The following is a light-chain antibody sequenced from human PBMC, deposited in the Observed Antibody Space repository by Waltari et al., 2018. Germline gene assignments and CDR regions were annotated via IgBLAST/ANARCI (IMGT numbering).Light chain of an antibody. CDR2: DVR. CDR3: LAYAGGPSI. V-gene: IGLV2-11*01. Sequence: QSALAQPPSVSGSPGQSVTISCTGTSSDVGAYNYVSWYQQHPGNAPRVVIHDVRERPPGVPDRFSASKSANTASLTITGLQAEDEADYYCLAYAGGPSIFGGGTKLTVL. J-gene: IGLJ2*01. CDR1: SSDVGAYNY.